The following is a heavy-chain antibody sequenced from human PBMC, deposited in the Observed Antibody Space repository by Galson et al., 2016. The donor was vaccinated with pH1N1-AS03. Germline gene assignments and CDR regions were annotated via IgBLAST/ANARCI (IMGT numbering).Heavy chain of an antibody. CDR3: ARDPFTNIAAVGTAYFQY. CDR2: ISTSSSSI. Sequence: SLRLSCAASGFPFSGYSMNWVRQAPGKGLEWVSFISTSSSSIYYADSVKGRFTISGDNSKNSLYLQMSSLRTEDTAFYYCARDPFTNIAAVGTAYFQYWGQGTLVTVSS. V-gene: IGHV3-21*04. CDR1: GFPFSGYS. D-gene: IGHD6-13*01. J-gene: IGHJ1*01.